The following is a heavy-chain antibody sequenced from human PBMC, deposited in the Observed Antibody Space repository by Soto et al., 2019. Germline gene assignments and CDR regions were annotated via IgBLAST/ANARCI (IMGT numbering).Heavy chain of an antibody. V-gene: IGHV3-13*04. CDR3: ARELHGGSYGMDV. Sequence: EVQLVESGGGLVQPGGSLRLSCAASGFTFSNYDMHWVRQVTVKGLEWVSGITTAGATYYPGSVKGRFTISREKAKNSLYLQMNSLSAGDTAVYYCARELHGGSYGMDVWGQGTTVTVSS. J-gene: IGHJ6*02. CDR2: ITTAGAT. CDR1: GFTFSNYD.